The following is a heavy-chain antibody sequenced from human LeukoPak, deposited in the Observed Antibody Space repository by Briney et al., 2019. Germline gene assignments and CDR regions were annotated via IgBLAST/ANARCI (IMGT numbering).Heavy chain of an antibody. CDR2: LYPDGRT. V-gene: IGHV3-53*01. CDR1: GFAVSSNY. CDR3: AKVKGWYGEGYFDY. D-gene: IGHD3-10*01. J-gene: IGHJ4*02. Sequence: GGSPRLSCAASGFAVSSNYMSWVRQAPGKGLEWVSVLYPDGRTYYGDSVKGRFTISRDISKNTLFLQMTSLRAEDTAVYYCAKVKGWYGEGYFDYWGQGNLVTVSS.